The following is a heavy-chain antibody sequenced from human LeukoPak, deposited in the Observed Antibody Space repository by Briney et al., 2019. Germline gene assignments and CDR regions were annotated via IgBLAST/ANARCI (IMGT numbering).Heavy chain of an antibody. CDR3: AREFGELGDY. V-gene: IGHV3-30*03. Sequence: PGGSLRLSCAASGFTFSSYGMHWVRQAPGKGLEWVAVISYDGSNKYYADSVKGRFTISRDNSKNTLYLQMNSLRAEDTAMYYCAREFGELGDYWGQGTLVTVSS. CDR1: GFTFSSYG. D-gene: IGHD3-10*01. CDR2: ISYDGSNK. J-gene: IGHJ4*02.